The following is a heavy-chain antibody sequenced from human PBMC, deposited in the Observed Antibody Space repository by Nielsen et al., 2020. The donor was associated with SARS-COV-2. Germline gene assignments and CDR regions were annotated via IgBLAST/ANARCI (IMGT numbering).Heavy chain of an antibody. D-gene: IGHD6-6*01. J-gene: IGHJ3*02. CDR1: GCSMSTNDFY. CDR3: AGDLTSSSAFDI. Sequence: SETLSLTCSASGCSMSTNDFYWGWIRLPPGKGLEWIGSINNYGSTYYNPSLESRVTVSVDTSKNHFSLKLNSVSAADTAVYFCAGDLTSSSAFDIWGRGTMVAVAS. CDR2: INNYGST. V-gene: IGHV4-39*02.